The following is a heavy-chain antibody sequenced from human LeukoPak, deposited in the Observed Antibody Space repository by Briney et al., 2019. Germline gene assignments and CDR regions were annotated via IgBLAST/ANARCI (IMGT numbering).Heavy chain of an antibody. D-gene: IGHD1-1*01. CDR2: ISSDGTQK. V-gene: IGHV3-30*18. J-gene: IGHJ4*02. CDR3: AKSPDDTDEHLNY. Sequence: GGSLRLSCAASAFTFNTNVMHWVRQAPGKGLEWVALISSDGTQKYYADSVKGRYTISRDNSKNTLYLQMNSLRPEDTAMYYCAKSPDDTDEHLNYWGQGTLVTVSS. CDR1: AFTFNTNV.